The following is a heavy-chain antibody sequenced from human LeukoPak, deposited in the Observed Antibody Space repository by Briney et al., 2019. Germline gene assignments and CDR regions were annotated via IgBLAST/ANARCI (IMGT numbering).Heavy chain of an antibody. CDR2: IVPTGSDR. J-gene: IGHJ4*02. D-gene: IGHD1-14*01. CDR1: GLAFSTSG. Sequence: PGGSLRLSCTASGLAFSTSGFNWVRQAPGPGLEWVASIVPTGSDRYHADSIKGRFTISRDNANNFLYLQMNSLRAEDTAVYYCATETNGRHYDYWGQGTLLTVSS. CDR3: ATETNGRHYDY. V-gene: IGHV3-21*06.